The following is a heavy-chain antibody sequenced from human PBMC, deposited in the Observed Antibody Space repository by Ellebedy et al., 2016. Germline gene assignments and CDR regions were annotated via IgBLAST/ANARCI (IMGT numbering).Heavy chain of an antibody. Sequence: SETLSLTCTVSGGSLTSYYWSWIRQPPGKGLEWIGYIFYSGSTNYNPSLESRVTISIDTSKNQFSLKVSSVTAADTAVYYCARHGTAVVTPKVWGQGTLVTVSS. CDR3: ARHGTAVVTPKV. D-gene: IGHD4-23*01. CDR2: IFYSGST. CDR1: GGSLTSYY. J-gene: IGHJ4*02. V-gene: IGHV4-59*08.